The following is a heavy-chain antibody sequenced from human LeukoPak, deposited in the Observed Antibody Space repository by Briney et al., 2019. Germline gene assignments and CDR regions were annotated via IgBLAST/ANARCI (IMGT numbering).Heavy chain of an antibody. CDR2: ISYDRSNK. CDR3: ARGRTSGSYTLAY. J-gene: IGHJ4*02. CDR1: RFTFSSYA. V-gene: IGHV3-30-3*01. Sequence: GGSLRLSCAASRFTFSSYAMHWVRQAPGKGLEWVAVISYDRSNKYYADSVKGRFTISRDNSKNTLYLQMNSLRADDTAVYYCARGRTSGSYTLAYWGQGTLVTVSS. D-gene: IGHD1-26*01.